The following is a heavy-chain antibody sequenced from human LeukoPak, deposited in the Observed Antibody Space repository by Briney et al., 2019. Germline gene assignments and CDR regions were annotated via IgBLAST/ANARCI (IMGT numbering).Heavy chain of an antibody. J-gene: IGHJ3*02. CDR3: ARHRSGGSQDDAFDI. CDR2: IKEDGSEK. Sequence: GGTLRPSCAASKFTFSKYWMSWVRQAPGKGLEWVADIKEDGSEKYYVDSVKGRFTISRQNAKSSLFLQMNSLRAEDTAVYYCARHRSGGSQDDAFDIWGQGTMVTVSS. V-gene: IGHV3-7*01. CDR1: KFTFSKYW. D-gene: IGHD2-15*01.